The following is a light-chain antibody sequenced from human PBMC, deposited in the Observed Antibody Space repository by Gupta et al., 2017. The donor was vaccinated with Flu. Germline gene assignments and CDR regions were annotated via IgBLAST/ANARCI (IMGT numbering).Light chain of an antibody. J-gene: IGKJ3*01. CDR2: DAS. CDR3: QQRSNWPT. CDR1: QSVSSY. V-gene: IGKV3-11*01. Sequence: PGERAPLSCGASQSVSSYLAWYQQNPGQAPRLLIYDASNRATGIPARFSGSGSGTDFTLTISSLEPEDFAVYYCQQRSNWPTFGPGTKVDIK.